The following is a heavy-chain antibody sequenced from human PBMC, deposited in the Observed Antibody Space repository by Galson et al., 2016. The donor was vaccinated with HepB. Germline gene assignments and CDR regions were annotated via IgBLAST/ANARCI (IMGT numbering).Heavy chain of an antibody. J-gene: IGHJ4*02. CDR3: ARQRGFCSSSSCSARLDGISWYHFDS. CDR2: IFYSGTT. D-gene: IGHD2-2*01. V-gene: IGHV4-39*01. Sequence: ETLSPTCSVSGGSIRSRDYYWGWIRQSPGKGLEWLGSIFYSGTTYYNPSLRSRVTLSVDTSKNHFSLTLNSATAADTSVYSCARQRGFCSSSSCSARLDGISWYHFDSWGQGTLVTVSS. CDR1: GGSIRSRDYY.